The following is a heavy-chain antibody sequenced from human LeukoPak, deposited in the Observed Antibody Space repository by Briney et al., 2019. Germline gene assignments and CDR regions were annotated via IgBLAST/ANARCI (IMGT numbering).Heavy chain of an antibody. J-gene: IGHJ6*03. CDR2: IYSSGST. V-gene: IGHV4-4*07. CDR1: GGSISSYY. Sequence: SETLSLTCTVSGGSISSYYRSWIRQPAGKGLEWIGRIYSSGSTNYNPSLKSRVTISLEKSKNQFSLKLTSVTAADTAVYYCARAGYYYYYMDVWGKGTTVTVSS. CDR3: ARAGYYYYYMDV.